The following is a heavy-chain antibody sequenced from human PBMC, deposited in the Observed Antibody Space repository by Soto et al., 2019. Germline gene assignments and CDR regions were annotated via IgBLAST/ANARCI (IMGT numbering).Heavy chain of an antibody. CDR2: ISHDGGT. CDR3: ARGQLVWYGDLTPYYRDMDV. Sequence: SETLSLTCAFYGGSFDDFYWSWVRQSPGKGLEWIGEISHDGGTNYSPSLASRISISADTSKNQFSLHLKSVTAADTGLYYCARGQLVWYGDLTPYYRDMDVWGQGTTVTVSS. V-gene: IGHV4-34*01. CDR1: GGSFDDFY. D-gene: IGHD3-10*01. J-gene: IGHJ6*02.